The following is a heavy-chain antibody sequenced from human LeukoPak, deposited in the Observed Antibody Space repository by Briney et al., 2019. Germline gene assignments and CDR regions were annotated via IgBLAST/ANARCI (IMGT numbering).Heavy chain of an antibody. D-gene: IGHD6-19*01. Sequence: ASVKVSCKASGYTFTSYGISWVRQAPGQGLEWMGWISAYNGNTNYAQKFQGRVTMSTDTSTSTAYMELSSLTSDDTAVYYCAKDSREAVAGRGRWFDPWGQGTLVTVSS. V-gene: IGHV1-18*01. CDR2: ISAYNGNT. J-gene: IGHJ5*02. CDR3: AKDSREAVAGRGRWFDP. CDR1: GYTFTSYG.